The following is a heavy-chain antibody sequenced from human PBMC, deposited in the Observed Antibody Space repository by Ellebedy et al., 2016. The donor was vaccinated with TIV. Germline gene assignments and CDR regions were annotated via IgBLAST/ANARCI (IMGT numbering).Heavy chain of an antibody. CDR1: GFTFSLYA. CDR3: ATHGGWFGEYRALDAFDI. CDR2: IKQDGSEK. J-gene: IGHJ3*02. V-gene: IGHV3-7*03. Sequence: GESLKISCAASGFTFSLYAMNWVSQAPGKGLEWVANIKQDGSEKYYVDSVKGRFTISRDNAKNSLYLQMTSLRAVDTAVYYGATHGGWFGEYRALDAFDIWGQGTMVTVSS. D-gene: IGHD3-10*01.